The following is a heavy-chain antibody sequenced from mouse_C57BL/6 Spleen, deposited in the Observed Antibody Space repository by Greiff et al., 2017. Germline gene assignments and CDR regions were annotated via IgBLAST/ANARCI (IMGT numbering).Heavy chain of an antibody. D-gene: IGHD4-1*01. J-gene: IGHJ2*01. CDR3: ARREDWVFDY. CDR2: ISGGGGNT. Sequence: EVQLVESGGGLVKPGGSLKLSCAASGFTFSSYTMSWVRQTPEKRLEWVATISGGGGNTYYPDSVKGRFTISRDNAKNTLYLQMSSLRSEDTALYYCARREDWVFDYWGQGTTLTVSS. CDR1: GFTFSSYT. V-gene: IGHV5-9*01.